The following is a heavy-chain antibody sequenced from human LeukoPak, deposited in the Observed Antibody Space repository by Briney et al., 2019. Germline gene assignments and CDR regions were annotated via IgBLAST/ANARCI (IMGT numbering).Heavy chain of an antibody. CDR2: IYTSGST. Sequence: SETLSLTCTVSGGSISSGSYYWSWIRQPAGKGLEWIGRIYTSGSTNYNPSLKSRVTISEDTSKNQFPLKLSSVTAADTAVYYCARDGGLYDSSGALDYWGQGTLVTVSS. V-gene: IGHV4-61*02. J-gene: IGHJ4*02. D-gene: IGHD3-22*01. CDR3: ARDGGLYDSSGALDY. CDR1: GGSISSGSYY.